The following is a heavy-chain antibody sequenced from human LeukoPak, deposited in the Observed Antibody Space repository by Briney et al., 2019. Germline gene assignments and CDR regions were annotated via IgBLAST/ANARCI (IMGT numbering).Heavy chain of an antibody. CDR2: ISGSGGST. V-gene: IGHV3-23*01. CDR3: AKDNDVVPAATSAPDY. J-gene: IGHJ4*02. D-gene: IGHD2-2*01. Sequence: PGGSLRLSCAASGFTFSSYAMSWVRQAPGKGLEWVSAISGSGGSTYYADSVKGRFTISRDNSKNTLYLPMNSLRAEDTAVYYCAKDNDVVPAATSAPDYWGQGTLVTVSS. CDR1: GFTFSSYA.